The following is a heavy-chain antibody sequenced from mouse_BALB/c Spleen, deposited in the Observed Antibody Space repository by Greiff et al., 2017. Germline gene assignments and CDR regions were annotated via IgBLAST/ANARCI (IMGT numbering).Heavy chain of an antibody. V-gene: IGHV3-2*02. CDR3: ARRATGFDD. J-gene: IGHJ2*01. CDR1: GYSITSDYA. Sequence: DVKLQESGPGLVKPSQSLSLTCTVTGYSITSDYAWNWIRQFPGNKLEWMGYISYSGSTSYNPSLKSRISITRDTSKNQFFLQLNSVTTEDTATYYCARRATGFDDWGQGTTLTVAS. D-gene: IGHD1-1*01. CDR2: ISYSGST.